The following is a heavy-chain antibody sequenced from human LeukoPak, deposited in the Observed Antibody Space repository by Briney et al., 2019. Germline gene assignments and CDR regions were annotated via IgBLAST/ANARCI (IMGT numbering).Heavy chain of an antibody. Sequence: SGTLSLTCAVSGGSISSSNWWSWVRPPPGKGLEWIGEIYHSGSTNYNPSLKSRVTISVDKSKNQFSLKLSSVTAADTAVYYCARVKYYGSGSYYNFDYGGQGTLVTVSS. CDR3: ARVKYYGSGSYYNFDY. J-gene: IGHJ4*02. CDR1: GGSISSSNW. V-gene: IGHV4-4*02. CDR2: IYHSGST. D-gene: IGHD3-10*01.